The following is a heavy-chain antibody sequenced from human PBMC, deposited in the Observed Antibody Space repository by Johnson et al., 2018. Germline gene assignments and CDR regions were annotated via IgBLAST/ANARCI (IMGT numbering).Heavy chain of an antibody. J-gene: IGHJ6*02. V-gene: IGHV3-73*01. CDR2: IRSKANSYAT. Sequence: VELVEAGGGLVQPGGSLKLSCAASGFTFSGSAMHWVRQASGKGLEWVGRIRSKANSYATASAASVNGRFTISRADSKNTAYLQMNSLKTEDTAVYYCTRRTYDYYDSSGYYSSLWYYGMDVWGQGTTVTVSS. CDR3: TRRTYDYYDSSGYYSSLWYYGMDV. CDR1: GFTFSGSA. D-gene: IGHD3-22*01.